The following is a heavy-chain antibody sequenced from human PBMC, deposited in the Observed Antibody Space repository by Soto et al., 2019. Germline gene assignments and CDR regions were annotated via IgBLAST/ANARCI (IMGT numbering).Heavy chain of an antibody. V-gene: IGHV2-5*02. J-gene: IGHJ4*02. Sequence: QITLKESGPPLVKPTQTLKLTCSFSGFSLTTDGVGVGWVRQPPGEALEWLALIYWDDDESYSPSLKTRLTITKDPSKNQVVLIMTNMDPVDTATYYCAHSRNLITEDAQVGDFDYWGQGTLVTVSS. D-gene: IGHD3-10*01. CDR2: IYWDDDE. CDR3: AHSRNLITEDAQVGDFDY. CDR1: GFSLTTDGVG.